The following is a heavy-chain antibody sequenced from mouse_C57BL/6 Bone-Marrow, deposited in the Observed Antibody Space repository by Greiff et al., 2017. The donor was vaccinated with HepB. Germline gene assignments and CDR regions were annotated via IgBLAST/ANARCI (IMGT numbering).Heavy chain of an antibody. CDR1: GYTFTSYW. D-gene: IGHD1-1*01. V-gene: IGHV1-59*01. J-gene: IGHJ1*03. CDR2: IDPSDSYT. CDR3: ARDSSYDWYFDV. Sequence: VQLQQPGAELVRPGTSVKLSCKASGYTFTSYWMHWVKQRPGQGLEWIGVIDPSDSYTNYNQKFKGKATLTVDTSSSTAYMQLSSLTSEDSAVYYCARDSSYDWYFDVWGTGTTVTVSS.